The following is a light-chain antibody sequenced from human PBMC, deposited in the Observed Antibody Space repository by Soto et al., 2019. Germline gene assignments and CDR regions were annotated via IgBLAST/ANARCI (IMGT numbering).Light chain of an antibody. CDR3: GVWDDSVNVRYL. CDR1: SSNIGSNS. J-gene: IGLJ1*01. V-gene: IGLV1-44*01. Sequence: SGLTQPRSASGTPGQRVTISCSESSSNIGSNSVNWYQQVPGTAPKILIYSNSQRPSGVPDRFSGSKSGTSASLAISGLQSEDEADYYCGVWDDSVNVRYLFGTGTKVTVL. CDR2: SNS.